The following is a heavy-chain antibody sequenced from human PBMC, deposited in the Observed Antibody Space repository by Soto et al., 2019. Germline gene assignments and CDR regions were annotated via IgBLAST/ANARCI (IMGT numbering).Heavy chain of an antibody. J-gene: IGHJ6*02. CDR1: GFTFTSSA. V-gene: IGHV1-58*01. Sequence: SVKVSCKASGFTFTSSAVQWVRQARGQRLGWIGWIVVGSGNTNYAQKFQERVTITRDMSTSTAYMELSSLRSEDTAVYYCAADARAARNYYYYGMDVWGQGTTVTVS. CDR3: AADARAARNYYYYGMDV. CDR2: IVVGSGNT. D-gene: IGHD2-15*01.